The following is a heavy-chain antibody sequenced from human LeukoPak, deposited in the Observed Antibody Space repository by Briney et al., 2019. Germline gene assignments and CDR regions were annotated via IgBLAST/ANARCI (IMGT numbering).Heavy chain of an antibody. Sequence: PGRSLRLSCAASGFTVSSSFMNWVRQAPGKGLEWVSVIYAGGGTSYADSVKGRFTISRDNSKNTLYLQMNSLRAEDTAVYYCAREPSDIALDVWGQGTTVTVSS. D-gene: IGHD2-15*01. CDR1: GFTVSSSF. V-gene: IGHV3-53*01. CDR3: AREPSDIALDV. J-gene: IGHJ6*02. CDR2: IYAGGGT.